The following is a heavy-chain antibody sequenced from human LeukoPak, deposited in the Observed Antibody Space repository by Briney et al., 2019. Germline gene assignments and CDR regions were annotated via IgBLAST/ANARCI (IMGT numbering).Heavy chain of an antibody. CDR1: GFTFSSYA. J-gene: IGHJ4*02. CDR2: ISYDGSNK. D-gene: IGHD4/OR15-4a*01. CDR3: ARDSYGDLDS. V-gene: IGHV3-30-3*01. Sequence: GGSLRLSCAASGFTFSSYAMHWVRQAPGKGLEWVAVISYDGSNKYYADSVKGRFTISRDNSKNTLYLQMNSLRAEDTAVYYCARDSYGDLDSWGQGTLVIVSS.